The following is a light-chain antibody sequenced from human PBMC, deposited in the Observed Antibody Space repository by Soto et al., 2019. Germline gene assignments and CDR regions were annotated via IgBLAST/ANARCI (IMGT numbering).Light chain of an antibody. V-gene: IGKV1-6*01. Sequence: AIQMTQSPSSLSASVGDRVIITCRASQAIRNDLGWYQQKPGKAPKLLIYTASTLQSGVPSRFSGSGSGADFTLTIRSLQPEDSATYYCLHDYSYPRTFGQETKVEI. CDR3: LHDYSYPRT. CDR2: TAS. J-gene: IGKJ1*01. CDR1: QAIRND.